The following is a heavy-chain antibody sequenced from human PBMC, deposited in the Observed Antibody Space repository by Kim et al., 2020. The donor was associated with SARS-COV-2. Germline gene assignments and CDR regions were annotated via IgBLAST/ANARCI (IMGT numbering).Heavy chain of an antibody. V-gene: IGHV5-10-1*01. J-gene: IGHJ4*02. Sequence: GESLKISCKGSGYSFTSYWISWVRQMPGKGLEWMGRIDPSDSYTNYSPSFQGHVTISADKSISTAYLQWSSLKASDTAMYYCARHVVRGSYYWGIDYWGQGTLVTVSS. CDR3: ARHVVRGSYYWGIDY. CDR2: IDPSDSYT. CDR1: GYSFTSYW. D-gene: IGHD1-26*01.